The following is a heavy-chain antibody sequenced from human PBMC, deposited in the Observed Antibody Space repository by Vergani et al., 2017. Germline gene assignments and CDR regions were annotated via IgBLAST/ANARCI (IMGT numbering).Heavy chain of an antibody. CDR1: GGSFSGYY. J-gene: IGHJ3*02. CDR2: INHSGST. D-gene: IGHD4-23*01. CDR3: ASRDYGGNSGIIADAFDI. V-gene: IGHV4-34*01. Sequence: QVQLQQWGAGLLKPSETLSLTCAVYGGSFSGYYWSWIRQPPGKGLEWIGEINHSGSTNYNPSPKSRVTISVDTSKNQFSLKLSSVTAADTAVYYSASRDYGGNSGIIADAFDIWGQGTMVTVSS.